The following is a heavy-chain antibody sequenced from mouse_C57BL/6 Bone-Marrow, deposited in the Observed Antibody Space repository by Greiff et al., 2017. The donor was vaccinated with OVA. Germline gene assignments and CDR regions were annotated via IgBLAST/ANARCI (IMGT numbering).Heavy chain of an antibody. V-gene: IGHV1-64*01. CDR1: GYTFTSYW. Sequence: QVQLQQPGAELVKPGASVKLSCKASGYTFTSYWMHWVKQRPGQGLEWIGMIHPNSGSTNYNEKFKSKATLTVDKSSSTAYMQLSSLTSEDTAVYNCASLKYDYDGVPFDYWGQGTTLKVSS. J-gene: IGHJ2*01. CDR3: ASLKYDYDGVPFDY. D-gene: IGHD2-4*01. CDR2: IHPNSGST.